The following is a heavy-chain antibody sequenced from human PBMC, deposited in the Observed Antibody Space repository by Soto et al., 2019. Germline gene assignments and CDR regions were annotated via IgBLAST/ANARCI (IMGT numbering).Heavy chain of an antibody. D-gene: IGHD3-10*01. J-gene: IGHJ4*02. Sequence: PSVTLSLTCAVYGASFRGYYWRWIRQPPGKGLEWIGEINHSGSTNYNPSLKSRVTISVDTSKNQFSLRLSSVTAADTAVYYCAREYYYGSGPWYWGQGTLVTVS. CDR2: INHSGST. V-gene: IGHV4-34*01. CDR3: AREYYYGSGPWY. CDR1: GASFRGYY.